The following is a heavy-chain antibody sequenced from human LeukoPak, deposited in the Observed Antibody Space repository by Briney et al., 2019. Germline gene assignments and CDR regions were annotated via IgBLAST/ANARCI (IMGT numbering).Heavy chain of an antibody. D-gene: IGHD3-10*01. V-gene: IGHV5-10-1*01. CDR2: IDPSDSYT. J-gene: IGHJ4*02. Sequence: GESLRISCQGSGYSFTSYWISWVRQMPGKGLEWMGRIDPSDSYTNYSPSFQGHVTISADKSISTAYLQWSSLKASDTAMYYCARRRYYGSGAYYFDYWGQGTLVTVSS. CDR1: GYSFTSYW. CDR3: ARRRYYGSGAYYFDY.